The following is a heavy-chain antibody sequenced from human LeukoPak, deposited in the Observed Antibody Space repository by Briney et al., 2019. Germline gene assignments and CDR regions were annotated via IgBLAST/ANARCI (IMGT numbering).Heavy chain of an antibody. Sequence: GGSLRLSCAASGFTFSSSAMSWARQAPGEGLVWVSRIKSDGSDTSYADSVKGRFTISRDNAKNTLYLQMNSLRAEDTAVYYCARGFWTGVEYWGQGALVTVSS. CDR3: ARGFWTGVEY. D-gene: IGHD3/OR15-3a*01. CDR2: IKSDGSDT. J-gene: IGHJ4*02. CDR1: GFTFSSSA. V-gene: IGHV3-74*01.